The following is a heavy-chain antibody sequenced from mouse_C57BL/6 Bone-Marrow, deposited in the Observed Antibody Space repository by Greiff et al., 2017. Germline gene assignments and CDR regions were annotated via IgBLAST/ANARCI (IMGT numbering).Heavy chain of an antibody. D-gene: IGHD2-2*01. V-gene: IGHV1-81*01. CDR2: IYPRSGNT. Sequence: VQLVESGAELARPGASVKLSCKASGYTFTSYGISWVKQRTGQGLEWIGEIYPRSGNTYYNEKFKGKATLTADKSSSTAYMELRSLTSEDSAVYFCARKGYDGFAYWGQGTLVTVSA. J-gene: IGHJ3*01. CDR1: GYTFTSYG. CDR3: ARKGYDGFAY.